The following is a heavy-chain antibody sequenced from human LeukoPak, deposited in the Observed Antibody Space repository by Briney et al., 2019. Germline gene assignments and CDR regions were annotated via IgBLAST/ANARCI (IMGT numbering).Heavy chain of an antibody. V-gene: IGHV1-2*02. Sequence: ASVKVSCKASGYTFTGYYMHWVRQAPGQGLEWMGWINPNSGGTNYAQKFQGRVTMTRDTSISTAYMELSRLRSDDTAVYYCATSDFWSGYYTGGFSDYYYYMDVWGKGTTVTVSS. CDR2: INPNSGGT. D-gene: IGHD3-3*01. CDR3: ATSDFWSGYYTGGFSDYYYYMDV. J-gene: IGHJ6*03. CDR1: GYTFTGYY.